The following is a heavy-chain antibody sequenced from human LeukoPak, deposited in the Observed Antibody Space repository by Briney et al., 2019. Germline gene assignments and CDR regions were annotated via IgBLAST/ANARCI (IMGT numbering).Heavy chain of an antibody. J-gene: IGHJ4*02. D-gene: IGHD3-22*01. Sequence: GGSLRLSCAASGFTFSSYAMHWVRQAPGKWQEGVAVISYDGSNKYYADSVKGRFTISRDNSKNTLYLQMNSLRAEDTAVYYCARDGPTYYYDSSGFSWGQGTLVTVSS. CDR2: ISYDGSNK. CDR3: ARDGPTYYYDSSGFS. V-gene: IGHV3-30-3*01. CDR1: GFTFSSYA.